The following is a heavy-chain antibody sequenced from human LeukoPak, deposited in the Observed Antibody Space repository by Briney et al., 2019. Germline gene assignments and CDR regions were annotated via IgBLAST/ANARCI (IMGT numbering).Heavy chain of an antibody. Sequence: GESLKISCKGSGYSFTSYWIGWVRQIPGKGLEWMGIIYPGDSDTRYSPSFQGQVTISADKSISTAYLQWSSLKASDTAMYYCARQRAAAMLRDAFDIWGQGTMVTVSS. CDR1: GYSFTSYW. J-gene: IGHJ3*02. V-gene: IGHV5-51*01. D-gene: IGHD5-18*01. CDR2: IYPGDSDT. CDR3: ARQRAAAMLRDAFDI.